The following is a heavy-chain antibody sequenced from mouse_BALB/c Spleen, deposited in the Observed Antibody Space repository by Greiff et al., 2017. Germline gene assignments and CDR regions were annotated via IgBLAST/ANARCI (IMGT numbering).Heavy chain of an antibody. CDR3: ARDGNCVYAMDY. D-gene: IGHD2-1*01. V-gene: IGHV1-87*01. Sequence: VQLMESGAELARPGASVKLSCKASGYTFTSYWMQWVKQRPGQGLEWIGAIYPGDGDTRYTQKFKGKATLTADKSSSTAYMQLSSLASEDSAVYYCARDGNCVYAMDYWGQGTSVTVSA. CDR2: IYPGDGDT. CDR1: GYTFTSYW. J-gene: IGHJ4*01.